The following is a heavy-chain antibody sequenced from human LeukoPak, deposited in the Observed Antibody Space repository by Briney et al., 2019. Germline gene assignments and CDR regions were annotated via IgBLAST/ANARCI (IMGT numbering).Heavy chain of an antibody. J-gene: IGHJ6*02. Sequence: ASVTVSCKASGYTFTSYDINWVRQATGQGLEWMGWMNPNSGNTGYAQKFQGRVTMTRNTSISTAYMELSNLRSEDTAVYYCASKAVYNWGYYYYGMDVWGQGTTVTVSS. V-gene: IGHV1-8*01. D-gene: IGHD7-27*01. CDR1: GYTFTSYD. CDR3: ASKAVYNWGYYYYGMDV. CDR2: MNPNSGNT.